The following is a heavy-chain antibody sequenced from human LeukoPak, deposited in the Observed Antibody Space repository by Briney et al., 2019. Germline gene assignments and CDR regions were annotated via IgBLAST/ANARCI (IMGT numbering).Heavy chain of an antibody. Sequence: GASVKVSCKASGGTFSSYAISWVRQAPGQGLEWMGGIIPIFGTANYAQKFQGRVTITADESTSTAYMELSSLRSEDTAVYYCATPNYYDSSGYYQAPFDPWGQGTLVTVSS. CDR3: ATPNYYDSSGYYQAPFDP. CDR1: GGTFSSYA. V-gene: IGHV1-69*13. J-gene: IGHJ5*02. D-gene: IGHD3-22*01. CDR2: IIPIFGTA.